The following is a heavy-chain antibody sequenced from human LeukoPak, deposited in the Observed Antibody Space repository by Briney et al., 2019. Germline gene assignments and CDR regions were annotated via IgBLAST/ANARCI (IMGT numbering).Heavy chain of an antibody. CDR3: ARGGPDIVVVPAALYYYYMDV. CDR2: INHSEST. D-gene: IGHD2-2*01. J-gene: IGHJ6*03. V-gene: IGHV4-34*01. Sequence: PSETLSLTCAVYGGSFSGYYWIWIRHPPGKGLEWIGEINHSESTNYNPSLKSRVTISVDTSKNQFSLKLSSVTAADTAVYYCARGGPDIVVVPAALYYYYMDVWGKGTTVTVSS. CDR1: GGSFSGYY.